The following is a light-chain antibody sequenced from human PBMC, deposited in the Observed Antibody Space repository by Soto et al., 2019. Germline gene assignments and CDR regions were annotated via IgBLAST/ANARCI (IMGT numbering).Light chain of an antibody. Sequence: QAVVTQPPSASGTPGQRVTISCSGSSSNIGSNTVNWYQQLPGTAPKLLIYSNNQRPSGVPDRFSCSKSGTSASLALSGLQSEDEDDYYCAAWDDSLNGHWVFGGGTKLTVL. CDR3: AAWDDSLNGHWV. V-gene: IGLV1-44*01. CDR1: SSNIGSNT. CDR2: SNN. J-gene: IGLJ3*02.